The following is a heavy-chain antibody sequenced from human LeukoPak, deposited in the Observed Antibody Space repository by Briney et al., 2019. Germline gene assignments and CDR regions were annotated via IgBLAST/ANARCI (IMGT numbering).Heavy chain of an antibody. CDR1: GFTVSSND. J-gene: IGHJ4*02. CDR2: IYSGGST. V-gene: IGHV3-53*01. D-gene: IGHD4-17*01. Sequence: GGSLSLSCAASGFTVSSNDMSWVRQAPGKGLECISVIYSGGSTDYADSVKGRLTISRDNSKNTLYLQMNSLRAEDTAVYYCARVVDHDYGDYYLDYWGQGTLVTVSS. CDR3: ARVVDHDYGDYYLDY.